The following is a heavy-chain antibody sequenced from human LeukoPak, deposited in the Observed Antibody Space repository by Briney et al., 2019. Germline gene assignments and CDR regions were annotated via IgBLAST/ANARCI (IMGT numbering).Heavy chain of an antibody. Sequence: PGGSLRLSCAASGFTFSNYAMNWVRQAPGKGLEWVSSITGSGGDAYYADSVKGRFTISRDNSKNTLYLQMNSLGAEDTAVYYCAKGSGGSCYTSNDYWGQGTLVTVSS. CDR1: GFTFSNYA. CDR2: ITGSGGDA. D-gene: IGHD2-15*01. J-gene: IGHJ4*02. CDR3: AKGSGGSCYTSNDY. V-gene: IGHV3-23*01.